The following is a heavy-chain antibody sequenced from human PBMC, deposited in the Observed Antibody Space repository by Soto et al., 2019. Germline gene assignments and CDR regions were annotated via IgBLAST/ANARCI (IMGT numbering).Heavy chain of an antibody. D-gene: IGHD3-3*01. CDR3: ASPYDIWSGYLSPVDY. Sequence: QVQLVESGGDLVKPGGSLRLSCAASGYTFSDYYMSWIRQAPGKGLEWISYIDTSGTKIYYADSVKGRFTITRDNAKNSLYLEMNSLRDEDTAVYYCASPYDIWSGYLSPVDYWGQGTLVTVSS. J-gene: IGHJ4*02. CDR2: IDTSGTKI. CDR1: GYTFSDYY. V-gene: IGHV3-11*01.